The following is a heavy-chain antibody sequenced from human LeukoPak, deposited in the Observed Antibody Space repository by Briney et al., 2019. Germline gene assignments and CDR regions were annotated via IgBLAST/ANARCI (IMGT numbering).Heavy chain of an antibody. V-gene: IGHV3-21*01. CDR3: AKLLFAGGSPGGSDH. J-gene: IGHJ4*02. CDR2: ISRRSSYI. CDR1: GFIFSSKS. Sequence: GGSLRLFCAPSGFIFSSKSMNWVRQARGKGLECLSSISRRSSYIYYADSMKGRFTISRDNAKNSLYLQMNSLRAEDTAVYYCAKLLFAGGSPGGSDHWGQGTLVTVSS. D-gene: IGHD2-15*01.